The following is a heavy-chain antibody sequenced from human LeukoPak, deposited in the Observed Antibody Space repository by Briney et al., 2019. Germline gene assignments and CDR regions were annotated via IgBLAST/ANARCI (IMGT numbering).Heavy chain of an antibody. V-gene: IGHV4-30-4*01. D-gene: IGHD5-24*01. J-gene: IGHJ3*02. CDR3: ARAEMATIPFDI. Sequence: SQTLSLTCTVSGGSISSGDYYRSWIRQPPGKGLEWIGFIYYSGSTQYNPSLKSRVTISVDTSNNLFSLNLSSVTAADTAVYFCARAEMATIPFDIWGQGTMVTFSS. CDR1: GGSISSGDYY. CDR2: IYYSGST.